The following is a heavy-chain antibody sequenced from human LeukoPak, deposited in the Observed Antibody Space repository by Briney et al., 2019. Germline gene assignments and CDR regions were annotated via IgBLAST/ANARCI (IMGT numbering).Heavy chain of an antibody. CDR3: ARVGSSLTYYFDY. V-gene: IGHV3-11*04. J-gene: IGHJ4*01. Sequence: GGSLRLSCAASGFTFSDYYMSWIRQAPGKGLEWVSYISSSGSTIYYADSVKGRFTISRDNAKNSLYLQMNGLRPEDTAVYYCARVGSSLTYYFDYWGHGTLVTVSS. CDR1: GFTFSDYY. D-gene: IGHD6-13*01. CDR2: ISSSGSTI.